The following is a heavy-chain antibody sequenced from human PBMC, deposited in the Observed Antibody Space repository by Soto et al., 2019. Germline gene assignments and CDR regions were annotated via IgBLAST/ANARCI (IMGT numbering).Heavy chain of an antibody. D-gene: IGHD6-19*01. CDR1: GLTFSSFG. V-gene: IGHV3-30*18. CDR3: AKDRGWSSADLDY. CDR2: ISYDGSKK. J-gene: IGHJ4*02. Sequence: QVQLVESGGGVVQPGRSLRLSCAASGLTFSSFGMHWVRQVPGKGLEWVALISYDGSKKYYADSVKGRFTISRDKSKNTLYLQMNSLRVEDTAVYYFAKDRGWSSADLDYWGQGPLVTVSS.